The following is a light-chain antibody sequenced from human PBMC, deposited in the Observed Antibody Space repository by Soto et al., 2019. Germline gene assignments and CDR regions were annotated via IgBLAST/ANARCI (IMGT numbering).Light chain of an antibody. V-gene: IGKV1-5*03. CDR2: KAS. CDR1: QSISTW. J-gene: IGKJ1*01. CDR3: QQYNSYWT. Sequence: DIQMTQSPSTLSASVGDRVTITCRASQSISTWLAWYQQKAGKAPKLLIYKASSLERGFPSRFSGSGSGTEFTLTISSLQPDDFATYYCQQYNSYWTFGQGTKVEIK.